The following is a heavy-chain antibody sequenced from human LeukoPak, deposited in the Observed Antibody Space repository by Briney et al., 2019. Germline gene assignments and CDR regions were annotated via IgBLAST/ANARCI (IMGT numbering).Heavy chain of an antibody. CDR2: IYYSGST. CDR1: GASITSYY. V-gene: IGHV4-59*08. CDR3: ARLSIVGTTNFDY. Sequence: SETLSLTCTVSGASITSYYWSWIRQPPGKGLEWIGYIYYSGSTTYKPSLKSRVTISVDTSKNQFSLKLSSVTAADTAVYYCARLSIVGTTNFDYWGPGNLVTVSS. D-gene: IGHD1-26*01. J-gene: IGHJ4*02.